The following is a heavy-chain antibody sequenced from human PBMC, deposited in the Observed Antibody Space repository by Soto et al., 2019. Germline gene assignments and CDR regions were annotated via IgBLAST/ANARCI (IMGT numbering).Heavy chain of an antibody. CDR2: IVPMFGTA. CDR3: ARNGTYSSSLSQYSGMDV. J-gene: IGHJ6*02. V-gene: IGHV1-69*01. D-gene: IGHD6-6*01. CDR1: GGTFANFI. Sequence: VKVSCKASGGTFANFIMNWVRQTPGQGLEWMGGIVPMFGTATYAEKFKGRVTISATESTSTAYMELTSLRSGDTAVYYCARNGTYSSSLSQYSGMDVWGQGTTVTVSS.